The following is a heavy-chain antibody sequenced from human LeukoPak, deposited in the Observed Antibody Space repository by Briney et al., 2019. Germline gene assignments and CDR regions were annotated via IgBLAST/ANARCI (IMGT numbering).Heavy chain of an antibody. CDR3: ARESYCSSTSCYVWSFDY. V-gene: IGHV4-4*07. D-gene: IGHD2-2*01. Sequence: SETLSLTCTVSGGSISSYYCSWIRQPAGKGLEWIGRIYTSGSTNYNPSLKSRVTISVDTSKNKFSLKLSSVTAADMAVYYCARESYCSSTSCYVWSFDYWGQGTLVTVSS. J-gene: IGHJ4*02. CDR2: IYTSGST. CDR1: GGSISSYY.